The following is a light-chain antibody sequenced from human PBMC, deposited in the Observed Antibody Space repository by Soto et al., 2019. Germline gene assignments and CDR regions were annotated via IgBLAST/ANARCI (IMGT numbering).Light chain of an antibody. CDR3: QSYDSGLGGRYV. Sequence: QSVLTQPPSVSGAPGQRVTISFTGSSSNSGAGYDVHWYRQLPGTAPKLLIYGNSNRPSAVPDRFPGSQSGTSASLAITGLTAEDEPDYYCQSYDSGLGGRYVFATGPTVTV. CDR1: SSNSGAGYD. CDR2: GNS. V-gene: IGLV1-40*01. J-gene: IGLJ1*01.